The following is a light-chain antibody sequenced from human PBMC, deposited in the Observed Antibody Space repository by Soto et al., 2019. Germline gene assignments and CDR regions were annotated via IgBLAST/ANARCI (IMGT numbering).Light chain of an antibody. CDR3: QSYDSSLSGYV. V-gene: IGLV1-40*01. CDR2: GNS. CDR1: SSTIGAGYD. J-gene: IGLJ1*01. Sequence: QSVLTQPPSVSGAPGQRVTLSCTGSSSTIGAGYDVHWYQQLPGTAPKLLIYGNSNRPSGVPDRFSGSKSGTSASLAITGLQAEYEADYYCQSYDSSLSGYVFGTGTKLTVL.